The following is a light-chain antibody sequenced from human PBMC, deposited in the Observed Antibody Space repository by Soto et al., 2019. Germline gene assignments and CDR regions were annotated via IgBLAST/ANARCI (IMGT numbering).Light chain of an antibody. J-gene: IGKJ1*01. V-gene: IGKV1-27*01. Sequence: DIQVTQSPSSLSASVGDRVTITCRASQDISHYLAWYQQKPGKAPNLLIYAASTLQSGVPSRFSGSGSGTDFTLTISSLQPEDVATYYCQKYNSAPWTFGQGTKVDSK. CDR3: QKYNSAPWT. CDR2: AAS. CDR1: QDISHY.